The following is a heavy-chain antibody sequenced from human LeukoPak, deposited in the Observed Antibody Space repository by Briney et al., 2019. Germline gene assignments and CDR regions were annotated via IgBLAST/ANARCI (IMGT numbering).Heavy chain of an antibody. V-gene: IGHV4-34*01. J-gene: IGHJ6*03. CDR1: GGSFSGYY. CDR3: ARGIKRGPPRAYYYYMDV. Sequence: SETLSPTCALYGGSFSGYYWRWIRQPPGKGLEWIGDINHSGSTNYNPSRKSRVTISVDTSKNQFSLKLSSVTAADTAVYYCARGIKRGPPRAYYYYMDVWGKGTTVTVSS. CDR2: INHSGST.